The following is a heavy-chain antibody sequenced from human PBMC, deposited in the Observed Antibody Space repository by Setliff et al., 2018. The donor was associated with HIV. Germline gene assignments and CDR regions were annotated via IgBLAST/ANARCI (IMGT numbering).Heavy chain of an antibody. CDR3: APHPNDYGDY. V-gene: IGHV3-30*03. CDR2: ISYHGSNK. D-gene: IGHD3-16*01. CDR1: GLTFSSYG. Sequence: GGSLRLSCATSGLTFSSYGMHWVRQAPGKGLEWVAVISYHGSNKFYADSVKGRFTISRDNSMHTLYLQMNSLRTEDTALYFCAPHPNDYGDYWGQGALVTVSS. J-gene: IGHJ4*02.